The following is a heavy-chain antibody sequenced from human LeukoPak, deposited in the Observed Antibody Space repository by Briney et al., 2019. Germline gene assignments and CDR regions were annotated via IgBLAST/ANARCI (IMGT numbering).Heavy chain of an antibody. Sequence: GGSLRLSCAASGFTFSSYAMHWVRQAPGKGLEWVAVISYDGSNKYCADSVKGRFTISRDNAKNTVYLQMNSLRAEDTAVYYCVSFYETYWGRGTLVTVSS. CDR3: VSFYETY. CDR1: GFTFSSYA. D-gene: IGHD2/OR15-2a*01. J-gene: IGHJ4*02. V-gene: IGHV3-30-3*01. CDR2: ISYDGSNK.